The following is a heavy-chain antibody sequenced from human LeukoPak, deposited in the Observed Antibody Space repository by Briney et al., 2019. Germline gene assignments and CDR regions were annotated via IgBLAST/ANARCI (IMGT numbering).Heavy chain of an antibody. CDR3: ARGDSSGWYEGNFDY. D-gene: IGHD6-19*01. J-gene: IGHJ4*02. CDR1: GFTFSSYA. CDR2: ISGSGGST. Sequence: GGSLRLSCAASGFTFSSYAMSWVRQAPGKGLEWVSAISGSGGSTYYADSVKGRFTISRDNSKNTLYLQMNSLRAEDTAVYYCARGDSSGWYEGNFDYWGQGTLVTVSS. V-gene: IGHV3-23*01.